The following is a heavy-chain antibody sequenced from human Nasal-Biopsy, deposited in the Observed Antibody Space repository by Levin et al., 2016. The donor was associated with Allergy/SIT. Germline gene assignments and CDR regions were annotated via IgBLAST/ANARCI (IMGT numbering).Heavy chain of an antibody. V-gene: IGHV3-21*01. CDR2: ISPGTRYT. Sequence: GGSLRLSCVASGFTFSTYGMNWVRQAPGKGLEWVACISPGTRYTHYADSVKGRFTISRDSAKSSVYLQLNSLRAEDAAVYYCARDWASSSSVPRWDSYFYMDVWGKGTTVTVSS. CDR1: GFTFSTYG. D-gene: IGHD6-6*01. J-gene: IGHJ6*03. CDR3: ARDWASSSSVPRWDSYFYMDV.